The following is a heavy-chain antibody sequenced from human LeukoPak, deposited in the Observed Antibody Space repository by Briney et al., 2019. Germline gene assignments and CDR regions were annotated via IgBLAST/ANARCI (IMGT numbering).Heavy chain of an antibody. CDR3: ARGYLEWFRAPRDAFDI. Sequence: SETLSLTCTVSGGSISTYYWSWIRQPAGRGLEWIGRIYTSGSTNYNPSLKSRVTISVDTSKNQFSLKLSSVTAADTAVYYCARGYLEWFRAPRDAFDIWGQGTMVTVSS. J-gene: IGHJ3*02. D-gene: IGHD3-3*01. CDR2: IYTSGST. V-gene: IGHV4-4*07. CDR1: GGSISTYY.